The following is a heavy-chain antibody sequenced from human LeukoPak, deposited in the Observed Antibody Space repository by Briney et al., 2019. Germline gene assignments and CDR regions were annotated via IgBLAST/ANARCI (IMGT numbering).Heavy chain of an antibody. CDR3: ARERSGSYRSFDY. V-gene: IGHV1-18*01. J-gene: IGHJ4*02. Sequence: GASVKVSCKASGGTFSSYAISWVRQAPGQGLEWMGWISAYNGNTSYAQKLQGRVTMTTDTSTSTAYMELRSLRSDDTAVYYCARERSGSYRSFDYWGQGTLVTVSS. CDR1: GGTFSSYA. D-gene: IGHD1-26*01. CDR2: ISAYNGNT.